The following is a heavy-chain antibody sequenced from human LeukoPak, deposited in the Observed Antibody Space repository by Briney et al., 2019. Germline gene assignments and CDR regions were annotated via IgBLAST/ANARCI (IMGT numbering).Heavy chain of an antibody. Sequence: SETLSLTCAVYGGSFSGYYWSWIRQPPGKGLEWSGEINHSGSTNYNPSLKSRVTISVDTSKNQFSLQLSSVTAADTAVYYCAQGGRINYDILTGYPVGAFDIWGQGTMVTVSS. CDR3: AQGGRINYDILTGYPVGAFDI. J-gene: IGHJ3*02. D-gene: IGHD3-9*01. CDR1: GGSFSGYY. V-gene: IGHV4-34*01. CDR2: INHSGST.